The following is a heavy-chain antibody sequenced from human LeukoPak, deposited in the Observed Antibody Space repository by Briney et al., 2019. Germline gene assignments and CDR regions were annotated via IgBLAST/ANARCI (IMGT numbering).Heavy chain of an antibody. CDR2: INPNSGGT. J-gene: IGHJ4*02. D-gene: IGHD4-17*01. CDR3: ALYGDYAGY. CDR1: GYTFTRND. V-gene: IGHV1-2*02. Sequence: GASVKVSCKTSGYTFTRNDINWVRQATGQGLEWMGWINPNSGGTNYTQKFQGRVTMTRDTSISTAYMELSRLRSDDTAVYYCALYGDYAGYWGQGTLVTVSS.